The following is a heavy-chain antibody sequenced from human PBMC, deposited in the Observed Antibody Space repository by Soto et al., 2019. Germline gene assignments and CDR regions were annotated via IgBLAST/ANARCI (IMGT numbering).Heavy chain of an antibody. CDR3: AAGGPAVRLGTFDI. Sequence: QMQLVQSGPEVKKPGTSVKVSCKASGFTITSSTVQWVRQARGQRLEWIGWIVDDSGNTNHAQKFHERVTITRDMSTSIVYMELSSLRSEDTAVYYCAAGGPAVRLGTFDIWGQGTMVTVSS. J-gene: IGHJ3*02. CDR1: GFTITSST. CDR2: IVDDSGNT. V-gene: IGHV1-58*01. D-gene: IGHD2-2*01.